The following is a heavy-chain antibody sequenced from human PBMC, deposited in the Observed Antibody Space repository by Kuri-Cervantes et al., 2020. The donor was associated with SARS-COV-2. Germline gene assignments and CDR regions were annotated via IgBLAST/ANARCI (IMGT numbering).Heavy chain of an antibody. CDR2: ITGGSNII. CDR3: ARGRIMITFGGVEPFDY. D-gene: IGHD3-16*01. CDR1: GFTFSIYS. J-gene: IGHJ4*02. V-gene: IGHV3-48*01. Sequence: GESLKISCRASGFTFSIYSMNWVRQAPGKGLEWVSYITGGSNIIYYADSVRGRFTISRDNSKNTLYLQMNSLRAEDTAVYYRARGRIMITFGGVEPFDYWGQGTLVTVSS.